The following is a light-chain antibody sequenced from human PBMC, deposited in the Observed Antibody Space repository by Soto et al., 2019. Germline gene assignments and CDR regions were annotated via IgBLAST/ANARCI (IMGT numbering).Light chain of an antibody. Sequence: QSVLTQPPSASGTPGQRVTISCSGGSYNVGKNLVYWYQQRPGTAPKLIIFKNNPRPSGVPDRFSGSNSGSSASLAISGLRSEDEADYFCAAWDDSLSAWVFGGGTKVTVL. J-gene: IGLJ3*02. V-gene: IGLV1-47*01. CDR2: KNN. CDR1: SYNVGKNL. CDR3: AAWDDSLSAWV.